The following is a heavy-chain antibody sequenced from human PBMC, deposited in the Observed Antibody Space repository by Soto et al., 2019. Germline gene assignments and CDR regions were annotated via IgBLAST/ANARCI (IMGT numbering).Heavy chain of an antibody. CDR3: ARDGARDRGDKGFDY. V-gene: IGHV3-21*01. J-gene: IGHJ4*02. CDR1: GFTFSSYT. Sequence: EVQLVESGGGLVRPGGSLRLSCAASGFTFSSYTMHWVRQAPGKGLEWVSSITSTSTYIYYTDSLKGRFTISRDNANNSLFLKMNNLGPGDGAVYYWARDGARDRGDKGFDYWGQGTVVTVPS. D-gene: IGHD2-21*02. CDR2: ITSTSTYI.